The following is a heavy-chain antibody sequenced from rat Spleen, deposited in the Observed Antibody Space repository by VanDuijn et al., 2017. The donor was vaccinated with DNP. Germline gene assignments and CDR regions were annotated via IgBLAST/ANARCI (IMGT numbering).Heavy chain of an antibody. CDR1: GFSLTSYG. V-gene: IGHV2S12*01. Sequence: QVQLKESGPGLVQPSQTLSLTCTVSGFSLTSYGVSWVRQPPGKGLEWIAAISSGGNTYYNPALTSRLSISRDTSKSQVFLKMNRLQTEDTAIYFCARWEGINAYWGQGTLVTVSS. CDR2: ISSGGNT. J-gene: IGHJ3*01. D-gene: IGHD1-11*01. CDR3: ARWEGINAY.